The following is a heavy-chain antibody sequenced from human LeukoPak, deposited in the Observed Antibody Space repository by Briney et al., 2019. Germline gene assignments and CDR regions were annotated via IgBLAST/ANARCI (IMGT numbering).Heavy chain of an antibody. Sequence: PGGSLRLSCAASGFTFSSYNMNWVRQAPGKGLEWVSSISSSSSYIYYADSLKGRFTISRDNAKNSLYLQVNSLRAEDTAVYYCARGEQWPYWGQGTLVTVSS. D-gene: IGHD6-19*01. CDR1: GFTFSSYN. J-gene: IGHJ4*02. V-gene: IGHV3-21*01. CDR2: ISSSSSYI. CDR3: ARGEQWPY.